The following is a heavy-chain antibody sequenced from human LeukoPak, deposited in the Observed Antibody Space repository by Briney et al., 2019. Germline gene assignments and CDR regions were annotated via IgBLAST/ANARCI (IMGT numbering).Heavy chain of an antibody. CDR3: AKDLRGTYLNWFDP. CDR1: GFTFSNYA. J-gene: IGHJ5*02. V-gene: IGHV3-23*01. Sequence: PGGSLRLSCAASGFTFSNYAMSWVRQAPGKGLEWVSAISGGGGSTNYADSVKGRFTISRDNSKNTLYLQMNSLRAEDTAVYYCAKDLRGTYLNWFDPWGQGTLVTVSS. D-gene: IGHD3-16*01. CDR2: ISGGGGST.